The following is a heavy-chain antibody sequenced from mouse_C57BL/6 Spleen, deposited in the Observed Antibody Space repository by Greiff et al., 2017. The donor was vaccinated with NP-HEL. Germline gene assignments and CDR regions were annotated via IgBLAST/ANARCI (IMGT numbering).Heavy chain of an antibody. CDR2: ISSGSSTI. Sequence: VQLKESGGGLVKPGGSLKLSCAASGFTFSDYGMHWVRQAPEKGLEWVAYISSGSSTIYYADTVKGRFTISRDNAKNTLFLQMTSLRSEDTAMYYCAREGDYYGSSSYYYAMDYWGQGTSVTVSS. V-gene: IGHV5-17*01. D-gene: IGHD1-1*01. CDR3: AREGDYYGSSSYYYAMDY. CDR1: GFTFSDYG. J-gene: IGHJ4*01.